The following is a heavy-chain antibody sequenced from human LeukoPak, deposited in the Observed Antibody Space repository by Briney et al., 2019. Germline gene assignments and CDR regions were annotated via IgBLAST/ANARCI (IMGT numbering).Heavy chain of an antibody. V-gene: IGHV3-74*01. CDR2: INSDGSRT. Sequence: GGSLRLSCAASGFTFSSHGMHWVRQGPGKGLVWVSRINSDGSRTIYADSVKGRFTISRDSAKNTLYLQMNSLRAEDTAVYYCAREVGDYYDSSGSFGYWGQGTLVTVSS. CDR3: AREVGDYYDSSGSFGY. J-gene: IGHJ4*02. D-gene: IGHD3-22*01. CDR1: GFTFSSHG.